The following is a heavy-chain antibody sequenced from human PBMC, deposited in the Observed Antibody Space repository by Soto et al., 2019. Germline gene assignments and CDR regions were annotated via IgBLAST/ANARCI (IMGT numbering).Heavy chain of an antibody. Sequence: ASVKVACKASGYTFTSYAMHWGRQAPGQRLEWMGWINAGNGNTKYSQKFQGRVTITRDTSASTAYMELSSLRSEDTAVYYCARASVALVEFDYWGQGTLVNVSS. D-gene: IGHD3-9*01. CDR1: GYTFTSYA. CDR2: INAGNGNT. CDR3: ARASVALVEFDY. V-gene: IGHV1-3*01. J-gene: IGHJ4*02.